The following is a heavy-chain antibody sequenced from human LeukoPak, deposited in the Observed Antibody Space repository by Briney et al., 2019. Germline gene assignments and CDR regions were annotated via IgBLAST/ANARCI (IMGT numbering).Heavy chain of an antibody. Sequence: ASVKVSCKASGYTFTSYDINWVRQAPGQGLEWMGWINPNSGGTNYAQKFQGRVTMTRDTSISTAYMELSRLRSDDTAVYYCARDGTGLEYYYYYGMDVWGQGTTVTVSS. J-gene: IGHJ6*02. D-gene: IGHD2-8*02. CDR3: ARDGTGLEYYYYYGMDV. V-gene: IGHV1-2*02. CDR2: INPNSGGT. CDR1: GYTFTSYD.